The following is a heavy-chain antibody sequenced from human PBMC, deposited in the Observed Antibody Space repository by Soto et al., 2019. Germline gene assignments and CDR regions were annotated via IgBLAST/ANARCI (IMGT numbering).Heavy chain of an antibody. CDR2: IKQDGSEK. CDR3: AREKAVAVWYFDL. Sequence: EVQLVESGGGLVQPGGSLRLSCAASGYTFSSYWMSLVRQDPWKGLEWVANIKQDGSEKYYVDSVKGRFTISRDNAKNSLYLQMNSLRAEDTAVYYCAREKAVAVWYFDLWGRGTLVTVSS. CDR1: GYTFSSYW. V-gene: IGHV3-7*01. J-gene: IGHJ2*01. D-gene: IGHD6-19*01.